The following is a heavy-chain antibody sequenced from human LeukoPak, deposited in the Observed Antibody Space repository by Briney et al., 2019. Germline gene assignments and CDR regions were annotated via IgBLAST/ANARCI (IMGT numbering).Heavy chain of an antibody. CDR2: IYYSGST. V-gene: IGHV4-61*01. D-gene: IGHD2-2*01. J-gene: IGHJ5*02. CDR1: GDSISSSSYY. CDR3: AREPVVPAAMGFDP. Sequence: PSETLSLTCTVSGDSISSSSYYWSWIRQPPGKGLEWIGYIYYSGSTNYNPSLKSRVTISVDTSKNQFSLKLSSVTAADTAVYYCAREPVVPAAMGFDPWGQGTLVTVSS.